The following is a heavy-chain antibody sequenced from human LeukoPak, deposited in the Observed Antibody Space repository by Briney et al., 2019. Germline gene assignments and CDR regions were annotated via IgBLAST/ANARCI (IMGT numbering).Heavy chain of an antibody. CDR3: ARVQFQWFDP. J-gene: IGHJ5*02. CDR1: GFTFSITY. CDR2: IYGGGDA. V-gene: IGHV3-66*01. Sequence: GESLRLSCTASGFTFSITYMAWVRQAPGKGLEWVSVIYGGGDAYYADSVKGRFIIARDNSKKTLSLQMNNLRVDDTAVYYCARVQFQWFDPWGPGTLVTVSS. D-gene: IGHD6-19*01.